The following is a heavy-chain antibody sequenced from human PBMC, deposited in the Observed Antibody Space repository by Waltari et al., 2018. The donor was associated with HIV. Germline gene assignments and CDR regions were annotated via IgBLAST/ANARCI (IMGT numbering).Heavy chain of an antibody. Sequence: QLLESGGGLVQPGGSLRLSCVASGFTFNKFALNWVRQAPGQGLEWLSSISGRGGNKYYADSVKGRISISRENSKNTVYLQINSLRVDDTAIYYCAKTVPTVTSIFEGFDVWGQGAMVTVSS. J-gene: IGHJ3*01. CDR1: GFTFNKFA. V-gene: IGHV3-23*01. CDR3: AKTVPTVTSIFEGFDV. CDR2: ISGRGGNK. D-gene: IGHD4-17*01.